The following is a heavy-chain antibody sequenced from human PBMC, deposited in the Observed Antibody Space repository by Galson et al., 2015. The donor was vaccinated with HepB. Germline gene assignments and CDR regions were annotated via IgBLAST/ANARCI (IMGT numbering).Heavy chain of an antibody. Sequence: TLSLTCTVSGSSISSSTYSWGWIRQPPGKGLEWIGTISYSGSTYYNPSLKSRVTLSVDTSKNQFSLKLSSVTAADTAVYYCARQTAVNSWFDPWGQGTLVTVSS. CDR1: GSSISSSTYS. J-gene: IGHJ5*02. CDR2: ISYSGST. CDR3: ARQTAVNSWFDP. V-gene: IGHV4-39*01. D-gene: IGHD2-21*02.